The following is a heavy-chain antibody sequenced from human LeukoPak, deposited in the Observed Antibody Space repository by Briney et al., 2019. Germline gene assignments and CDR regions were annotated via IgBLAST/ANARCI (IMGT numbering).Heavy chain of an antibody. J-gene: IGHJ4*02. CDR3: ATVGGQQVMGGTSDY. CDR1: EFTFSSYG. V-gene: IGHV3-21*01. D-gene: IGHD1-26*01. Sequence: KPGGSLRLSCAASEFTFSSYGMNWVRQAPGKGLEWVSSISSSSSYIYYADSVKGRFTISRDNAKNSLYLQMNSLRAEDTAVYYCATVGGQQVMGGTSDYWGQGTLVTVSS. CDR2: ISSSSSYI.